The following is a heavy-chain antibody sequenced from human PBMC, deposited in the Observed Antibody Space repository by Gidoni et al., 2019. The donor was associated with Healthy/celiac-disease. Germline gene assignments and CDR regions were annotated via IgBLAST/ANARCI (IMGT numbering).Heavy chain of an antibody. Sequence: EVQLLESGGGLVQPGGSLSLSCAASGFPFSSYALSWVRQAPGKGLEWVSAISGSGGSTYYADSVKGRFTIYRDNAKNTMYLQMNSLRAEDTAVYYCARAEGVNMVRGVGGPFDYWGQGTLVTVSS. J-gene: IGHJ4*02. CDR3: ARAEGVNMVRGVGGPFDY. CDR1: GFPFSSYA. V-gene: IGHV3-23*01. D-gene: IGHD3-10*01. CDR2: ISGSGGST.